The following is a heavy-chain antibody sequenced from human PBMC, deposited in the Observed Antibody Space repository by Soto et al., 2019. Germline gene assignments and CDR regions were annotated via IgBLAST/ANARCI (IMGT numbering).Heavy chain of an antibody. D-gene: IGHD3-22*01. Sequence: EASVKVSCKASGFTFTSSTLQWVRQARGQRLEWIGWIVVGSGNTNYAQKFHERVTITRDMSTGTAYMELSSLRSEDTAVYFCAAGGYYDSGDYEGRDFDYWGQGTLVTVSS. V-gene: IGHV1-58*01. J-gene: IGHJ4*02. CDR2: IVVGSGNT. CDR3: AAGGYYDSGDYEGRDFDY. CDR1: GFTFTSST.